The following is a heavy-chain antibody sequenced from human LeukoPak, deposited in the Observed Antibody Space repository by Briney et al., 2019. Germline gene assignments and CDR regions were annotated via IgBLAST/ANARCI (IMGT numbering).Heavy chain of an antibody. V-gene: IGHV3-33*01. CDR1: GFTFSSYG. J-gene: IGHJ4*02. Sequence: GGSLILSCAAPGFTFSSYGMYWVRQAPGKGLEWVAVIWYDGSNKYYADSVKGRFTTSRDNSKNTLYLQMNSLRVEDTAVYYCARDLRSAADYWGQGTLVTVSS. CDR3: ARDLRSAADY. CDR2: IWYDGSNK.